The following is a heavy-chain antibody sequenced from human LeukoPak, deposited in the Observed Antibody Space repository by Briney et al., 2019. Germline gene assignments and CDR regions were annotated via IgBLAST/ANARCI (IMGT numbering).Heavy chain of an antibody. V-gene: IGHV4-30-2*01. CDR3: AREGQQLATLDY. Sequence: SQTLSLTCAVSGGSISSGGYSWRWIRQPPGKGLEWIGYIYHSGSTYYNASLKSRVTISVDRSKTQFSLKLRSVTAADTAVYYCAREGQQLATLDYWGPGTLVTVSS. CDR1: GGSISSGGYS. D-gene: IGHD6-13*01. J-gene: IGHJ4*02. CDR2: IYHSGST.